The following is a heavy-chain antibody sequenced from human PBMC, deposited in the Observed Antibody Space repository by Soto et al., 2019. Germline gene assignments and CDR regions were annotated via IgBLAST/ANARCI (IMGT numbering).Heavy chain of an antibody. CDR1: GYTFTSYA. CDR2: INAGNGNT. J-gene: IGHJ4*02. CDR3: ARTESGSYGYYFDY. D-gene: IGHD1-26*01. V-gene: IGHV1-3*01. Sequence: ASVKVSCKASGYTFTSYAMHWVRQAPGQRLEWMGWINAGNGNTKYSQKFQGRVTITRDTSASTAYMELRSLRSDDTAVYYCARTESGSYGYYFDYWGQGTLVTVSS.